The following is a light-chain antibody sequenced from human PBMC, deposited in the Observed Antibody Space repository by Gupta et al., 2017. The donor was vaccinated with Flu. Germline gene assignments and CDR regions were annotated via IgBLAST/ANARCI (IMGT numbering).Light chain of an antibody. V-gene: IGLV2-14*01. CDR2: EVS. Sequence: SSDIGDYDFVSWYRQVPGKAPKLIIYEVSRRPSGVSNRFSGSKSDSTASLTISGLQADDEGDYYCNSYTSSTTPGVFGGGTKLSVL. CDR3: NSYTSSTTPGV. CDR1: SSDIGDYDF. J-gene: IGLJ3*02.